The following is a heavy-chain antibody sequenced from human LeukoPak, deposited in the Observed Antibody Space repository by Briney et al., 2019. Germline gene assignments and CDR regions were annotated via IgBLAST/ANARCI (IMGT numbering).Heavy chain of an antibody. CDR3: ARVFRKTVAADY. CDR1: GGSISSGGYY. Sequence: PSETLSLTCTVSGGSISSGGYYWSWIRQHPGKGLEWIGYIYYSGSTYYNPSLKSRVTISVDTSKNQFSLKLSSVTAADTAVYYCARVFRKTVAADYWGQGTLVTVS. CDR2: IYYSGST. D-gene: IGHD2-15*01. J-gene: IGHJ4*02. V-gene: IGHV4-31*03.